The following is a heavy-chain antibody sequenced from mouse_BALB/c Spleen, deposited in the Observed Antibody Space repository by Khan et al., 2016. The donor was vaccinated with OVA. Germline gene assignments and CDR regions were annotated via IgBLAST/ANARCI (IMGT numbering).Heavy chain of an antibody. Sequence: VQLQESGPELVRPGVSVKISCKGSGYTFTDYAIHWVKQSHAKSLEWVGLISTYSGNTNYNQKFKGKATMTVDKSSSTAYMELARFTSEDSAIXYSARPAYYGYYDNWGQGTPLTVSS. D-gene: IGHD2-3*01. CDR3: ARPAYYGYYDN. CDR2: ISTYSGNT. J-gene: IGHJ2*01. CDR1: GYTFTDYA. V-gene: IGHV1S137*01.